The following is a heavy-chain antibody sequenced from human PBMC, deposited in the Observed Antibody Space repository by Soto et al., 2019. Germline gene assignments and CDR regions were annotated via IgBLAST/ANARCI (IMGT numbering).Heavy chain of an antibody. Sequence: SETLSLTCAVYGGSFSGYYWSWIRQPPGKGLEGIGEINHSGSTNYNPSLKSRVNISVHTSKNQFSLKLSSVTAADTAVYYCARRPIVVVPAARVRGYYYGMDVWGQGTTVTVSS. J-gene: IGHJ6*02. CDR2: INHSGST. CDR1: GGSFSGYY. D-gene: IGHD2-2*01. CDR3: ARRPIVVVPAARVRGYYYGMDV. V-gene: IGHV4-34*01.